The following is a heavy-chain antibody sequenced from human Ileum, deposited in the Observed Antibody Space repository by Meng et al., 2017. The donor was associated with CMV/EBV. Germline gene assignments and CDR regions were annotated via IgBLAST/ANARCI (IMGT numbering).Heavy chain of an antibody. J-gene: IGHJ4*02. CDR1: GGSISSYY. CDR3: ARGRATAFQSLDQDYFDY. CDR2: IYISGRT. V-gene: IGHV4-4*07. Sequence: QVQLQESGPGLVKPSGAPCLTCSVSGGSISSYYWSWIRQPAGKGLEWIGRIYISGRTNYNPSLKSRVTMSVDTSKNQFSLNLSSVTAADTAVYYCARGRATAFQSLDQDYFDYWGQGTLVTVSS. D-gene: IGHD5-12*01.